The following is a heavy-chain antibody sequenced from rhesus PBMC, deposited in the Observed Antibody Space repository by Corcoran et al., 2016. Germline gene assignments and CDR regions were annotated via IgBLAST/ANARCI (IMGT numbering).Heavy chain of an antibody. CDR3: TRGGSGSYSPFDY. CDR2: ISPYNGKK. V-gene: IGHV1-180*01. CDR1: GYTFTSYY. J-gene: IGHJ4*01. D-gene: IGHD3-16*01. Sequence: QVQLVQSGAEIKQPGASVKLSCKASGYTFTSYYMHWVRQAPGQGLAWKGLISPYNGKKGNAQIFQGRVTITTDTSKSTGYMGLSSLRSEDTAVYYCTRGGSGSYSPFDYWGQGVLVTVSS.